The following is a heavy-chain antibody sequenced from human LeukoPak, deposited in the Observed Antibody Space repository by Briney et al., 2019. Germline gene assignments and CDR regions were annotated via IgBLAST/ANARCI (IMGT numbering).Heavy chain of an antibody. CDR1: GYTFTSYG. D-gene: IGHD3-22*01. J-gene: IGHJ4*02. Sequence: GASVKVSCKASGYTFTSYGISWVRQAPGQGHEWMGWISAYNGNTNYAQKLQGRVTMTTDTSTSTAYMELRSLRSDDTAVYYCARSDYYDSSGYYLSFDYWGQGTLVTVSS. V-gene: IGHV1-18*01. CDR2: ISAYNGNT. CDR3: ARSDYYDSSGYYLSFDY.